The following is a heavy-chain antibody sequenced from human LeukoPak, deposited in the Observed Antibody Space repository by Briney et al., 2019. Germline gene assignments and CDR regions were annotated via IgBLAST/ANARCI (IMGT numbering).Heavy chain of an antibody. CDR3: ARARDTAMGLFDY. D-gene: IGHD5-18*01. V-gene: IGHV4-31*03. Sequence: SETLSLTCTVSGGSISSGGYYWSWIRQHPGKGLEWIGYIYYSGSTYYNPSLKSRVTISVDTSKNQFSLKLSSVTAADTAVYYCARARDTAMGLFDYWGQGTLVTVSS. CDR2: IYYSGST. CDR1: GGSISSGGYY. J-gene: IGHJ4*02.